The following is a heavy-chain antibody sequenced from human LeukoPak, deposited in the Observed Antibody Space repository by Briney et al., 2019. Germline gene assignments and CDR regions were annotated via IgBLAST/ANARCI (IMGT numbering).Heavy chain of an antibody. V-gene: IGHV3-74*01. CDR1: GFTFSSYG. CDR2: INSDGSST. D-gene: IGHD5-24*01. CDR3: TREKGDRNGYNHQFDY. Sequence: GRSLRLSCAASGFTFSSYGMHWVRQAPGKGLVWVSRINSDGSSTSYADSVKGRFTISRDNAKNTLYLQMNSLKTEDTAVYYCTREKGDRNGYNHQFDYWGQGTLVTVSS. J-gene: IGHJ4*02.